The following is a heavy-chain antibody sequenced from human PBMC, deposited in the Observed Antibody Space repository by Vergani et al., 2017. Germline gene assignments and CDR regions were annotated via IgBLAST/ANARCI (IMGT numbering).Heavy chain of an antibody. Sequence: QVNLQESGPGLVKPSETLSLTCAVSGDSISSGNNWGWIRQPPGKGLEWISSVSHSGSTYYNPSLKSRVTISVDTSKNQFSLKLSSVTAADTAVYYCARHSEYGSGSSHSPTRHFDYWGQGTLVTVSS. J-gene: IGHJ4*02. CDR1: GDSISSGNN. CDR3: ARHSEYGSGSSHSPTRHFDY. V-gene: IGHV4-38-2*01. D-gene: IGHD3-10*01. CDR2: VSHSGST.